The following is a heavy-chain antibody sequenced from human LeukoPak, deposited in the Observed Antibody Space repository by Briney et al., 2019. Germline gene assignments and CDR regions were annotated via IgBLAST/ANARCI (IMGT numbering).Heavy chain of an antibody. J-gene: IGHJ4*02. V-gene: IGHV3-9*01. D-gene: IGHD2-15*01. CDR3: IRCRVSEDSSSRYAY. CDR2: ISWNSGSI. CDR1: GFTFDDYA. Sequence: GRSLRLSCAASGFTFDDYAMHWVRQAPGKGLEWVSGISWNSGSIGYADSVKGRFTISRDNAKNSLYLQMDSLRAEDTAVYYCIRCRVSEDSSSRYAYWGQGALVTVSS.